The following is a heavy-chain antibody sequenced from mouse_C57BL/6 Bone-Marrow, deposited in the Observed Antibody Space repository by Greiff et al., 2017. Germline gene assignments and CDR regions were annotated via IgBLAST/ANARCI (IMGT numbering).Heavy chain of an antibody. V-gene: IGHV5-6*02. Sequence: EVKLVESGGDLVKPGGSLKLSCAASGFTFSSYGMSWVRQTPDKRLEWVATISSGGSYTYYPDSVKGRFTISRDNAKNTLYLQMSSLKSEDTARYYCARRGRRGYFDVWGTGTTVTVSS. CDR2: ISSGGSYT. D-gene: IGHD1-1*01. J-gene: IGHJ1*03. CDR3: ARRGRRGYFDV. CDR1: GFTFSSYG.